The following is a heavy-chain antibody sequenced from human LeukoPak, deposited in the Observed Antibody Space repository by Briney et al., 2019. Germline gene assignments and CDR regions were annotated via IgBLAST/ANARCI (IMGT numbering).Heavy chain of an antibody. D-gene: IGHD3-22*01. CDR2: VWYDGSNK. V-gene: IGHV3-33*01. CDR3: ARDHYDSAEFDY. J-gene: IGHJ4*02. CDR1: GFTFSSYG. Sequence: QPGRSLRLSCAASGFTFSSYGMHWVRQAPGKGLEWVAIVWYDGSNKYYGDSATGRFTISRDNSKNTLYLEMNSLRAEDTAVYYCARDHYDSAEFDYWGQGTLVTVSS.